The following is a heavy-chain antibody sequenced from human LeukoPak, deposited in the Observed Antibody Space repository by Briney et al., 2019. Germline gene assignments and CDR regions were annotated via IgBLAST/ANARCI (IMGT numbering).Heavy chain of an antibody. D-gene: IGHD2-8*02. CDR2: ISPNNGNT. J-gene: IGHJ3*02. V-gene: IGHV1-18*01. CDR3: TRVRNSQNWWGAFDI. Sequence: GASVKVSCKAAGYTFGTSSISWVRQAPGQRLEWMGWISPNNGNTHYAQGVQGRVTMTTDTSRNTAYMELRSLTSDDTAVYYCTRVRNSQNWWGAFDIWGQGTMVTVSS. CDR1: GYTFGTSS.